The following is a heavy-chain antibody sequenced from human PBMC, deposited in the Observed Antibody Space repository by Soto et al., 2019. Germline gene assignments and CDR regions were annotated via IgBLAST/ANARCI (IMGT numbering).Heavy chain of an antibody. CDR1: GFTFSSYA. D-gene: IGHD6-19*01. J-gene: IGHJ4*02. Sequence: AGGSLRLSCAASGFTFSSYAMSWVRQAPGKGLEWVSAISGGGGSTYYADSVKGRFTISRDNSKNTLYLQMNSLRAEDTAVYYCAKDLAVGDYYFDYWGQGTLVTVSS. CDR3: AKDLAVGDYYFDY. CDR2: ISGGGGST. V-gene: IGHV3-23*01.